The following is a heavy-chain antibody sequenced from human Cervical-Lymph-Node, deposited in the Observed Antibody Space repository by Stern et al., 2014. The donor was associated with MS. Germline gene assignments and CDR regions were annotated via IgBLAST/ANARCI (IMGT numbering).Heavy chain of an antibody. V-gene: IGHV1-69*01. D-gene: IGHD1-26*01. CDR1: GGTFSTYA. CDR3: ARGELKEGLVRGMDV. CDR2: IIPLFGTA. Sequence: QVQLVQSGAEVKKPGSSVKVSCKASGGTFSTYAISWVRQAPGQGLEWQGGIIPLFGTANHARQFQGKVTIHADESTSTAYMELSSLRSEDTAVYYCARGELKEGLVRGMDVWGQGTTVTVSS. J-gene: IGHJ6*02.